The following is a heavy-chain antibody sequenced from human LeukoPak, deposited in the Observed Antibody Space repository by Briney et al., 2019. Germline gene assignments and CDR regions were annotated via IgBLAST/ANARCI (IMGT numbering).Heavy chain of an antibody. CDR1: GYTFTSYG. V-gene: IGHV1-18*01. CDR3: ARVTQGDYDSSGWFSDY. Sequence: ASVTVSCKASGYTFTSYGMSWVRQAPGQGLEWMGWISAYNGNTNYEKTLQGRATITTDTSTSTAYLELRSLRSDDTAVYYCARVTQGDYDSSGWFSDYWGQGTLVTVSS. D-gene: IGHD3-22*01. J-gene: IGHJ4*02. CDR2: ISAYNGNT.